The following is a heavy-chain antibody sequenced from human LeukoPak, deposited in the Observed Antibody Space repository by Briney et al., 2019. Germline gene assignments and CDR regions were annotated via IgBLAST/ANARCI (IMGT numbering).Heavy chain of an antibody. CDR1: GYTFTGYY. V-gene: IGHV1-2*02. CDR2: INPNSGGT. Sequence: ASVKVSCKASGYTFTGYYMHWVRQAPGQGLEWMGWINPNSGGTNYAQKFQGRVTMTRDTSISTAYMELSRLRSDDTAVYYCARTSSSWSPRSNWFDPWGQGTLVTVSS. J-gene: IGHJ5*02. D-gene: IGHD6-13*01. CDR3: ARTSSSWSPRSNWFDP.